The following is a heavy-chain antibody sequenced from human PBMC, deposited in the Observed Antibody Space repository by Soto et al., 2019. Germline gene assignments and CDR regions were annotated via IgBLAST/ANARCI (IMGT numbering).Heavy chain of an antibody. V-gene: IGHV2-5*02. J-gene: IGHJ4*02. CDR3: SHIVTSAFRGHNLEF. D-gene: IGHD1-1*01. Sequence: QITLKESGPTLVQPTQPLTLTCTFSGFSLSNHTVGVAWIRQPPGKALEWLALIYWDDAKRYRPSLKSRLTITSVTSNTQVVLIMTNLDPVDTATYYSSHIVTSAFRGHNLEFWGPGILVTVSS. CDR2: IYWDDAK. CDR1: GFSLSNHTVG.